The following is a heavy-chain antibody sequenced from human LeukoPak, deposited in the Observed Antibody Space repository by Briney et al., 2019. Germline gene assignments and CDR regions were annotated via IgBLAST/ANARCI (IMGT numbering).Heavy chain of an antibody. CDR2: INLNSGGT. D-gene: IGHD3-10*01. CDR3: TRGGDDEGPNYFDY. CDR1: GYRFTSYD. J-gene: IGHJ4*02. V-gene: IGHV1-2*02. Sequence: ASVTVSFMASGYRFTSYDMHWVRQAPGHGLEWLGWINLNSGGTHYVQKFQGRVPMTRDTSISTAHMELDGLRYDDTAVYYCTRGGDDEGPNYFDYWGQGTLVTVSS.